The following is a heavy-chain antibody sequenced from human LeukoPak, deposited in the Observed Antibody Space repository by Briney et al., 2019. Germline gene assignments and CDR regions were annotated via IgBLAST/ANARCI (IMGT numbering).Heavy chain of an antibody. J-gene: IGHJ4*02. Sequence: VKVSCKASGGTVTSYAISWVRQAPGQGLEWMGGIIPIFGTANYAQKFQGRVTITADESTSTAYMELSSLRCDDTAVYYCARDRRGAYGDYATSYWGQGTLVSVFS. CDR2: IIPIFGTA. V-gene: IGHV1-69*13. CDR1: GGTVTSYA. CDR3: ARDRRGAYGDYATSY. D-gene: IGHD4-17*01.